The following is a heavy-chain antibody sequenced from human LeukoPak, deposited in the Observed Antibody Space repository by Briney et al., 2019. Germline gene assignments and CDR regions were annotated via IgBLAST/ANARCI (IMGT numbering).Heavy chain of an antibody. D-gene: IGHD1-26*01. CDR1: GFTFSDYS. V-gene: IGHV3-21*01. Sequence: GGSLRLSCAASGFTFSDYSMNWVRQAPGKGLEWISYISTRSSYIYYADSVKGRFTISRDNAKSSLYLQMDSLRAEDTAVYYCARDPYSGNYGAYYYYYMDVWGKGTTVTISS. CDR3: ARDPYSGNYGAYYYYYMDV. J-gene: IGHJ6*03. CDR2: ISTRSSYI.